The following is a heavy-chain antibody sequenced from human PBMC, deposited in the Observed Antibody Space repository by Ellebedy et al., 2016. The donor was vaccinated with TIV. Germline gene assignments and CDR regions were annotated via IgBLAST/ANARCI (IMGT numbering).Heavy chain of an antibody. J-gene: IGHJ2*01. CDR1: GFIFDDYG. V-gene: IGHV3-20*04. CDR3: VRGPPSLFDWYFDF. Sequence: GESLKISCAGSGFIFDDYGLNWVRHVPGKGREWVAAINWAGGSTAYADSVKGRFTISRDNAKKSVFLQMTSLRPEDSAVYYCVRGPPSLFDWYFDFWGRGTLVTVSS. CDR2: INWAGGST.